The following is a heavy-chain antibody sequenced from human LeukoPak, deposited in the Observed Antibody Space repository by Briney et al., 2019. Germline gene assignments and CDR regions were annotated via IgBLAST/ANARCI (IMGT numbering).Heavy chain of an antibody. Sequence: SETLSLTCAVYGGSFSGYYWSWVRQPPGKGLEWIGEINHSGSTNYNPALKSRGTISVDTSKNQFSLKLSSVTAAATAVYYCARGPPRGIVVVPAAIVYWGQGNLVTVSS. D-gene: IGHD2-2*02. V-gene: IGHV4-34*01. J-gene: IGHJ4*02. CDR2: INHSGST. CDR3: ARGPPRGIVVVPAAIVY. CDR1: GGSFSGYY.